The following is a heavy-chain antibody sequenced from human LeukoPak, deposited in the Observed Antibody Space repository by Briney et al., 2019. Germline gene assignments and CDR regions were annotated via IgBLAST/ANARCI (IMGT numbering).Heavy chain of an antibody. CDR1: GGSISSYY. CDR2: IYYSGST. Sequence: PSETLSLTCTVSGGSISSYYWSWIRQPPGKGLEWIGCIYYSGSTNYNPSPKSRVTISVDTSKNQFSLKLSSVTAADTAVYYCARARQTAIIPFDYWGQGTLVTVSS. J-gene: IGHJ4*02. D-gene: IGHD2-2*02. V-gene: IGHV4-59*01. CDR3: ARARQTAIIPFDY.